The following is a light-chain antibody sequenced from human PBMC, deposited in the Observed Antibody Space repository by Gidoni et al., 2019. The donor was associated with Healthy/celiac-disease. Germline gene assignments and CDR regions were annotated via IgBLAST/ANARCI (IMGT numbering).Light chain of an antibody. J-gene: IGKJ4*01. Sequence: EIVLTQSPAPLSLSPGERATLSCRASQSVSSYLACYQQKPGQAPRLLFYDASIRATGIPARFSGSGSATDFTLTICSLVPEYFAVYYCQQHTFGRGTKVEIK. CDR3: QQHT. V-gene: IGKV3-11*01. CDR1: QSVSSY. CDR2: DAS.